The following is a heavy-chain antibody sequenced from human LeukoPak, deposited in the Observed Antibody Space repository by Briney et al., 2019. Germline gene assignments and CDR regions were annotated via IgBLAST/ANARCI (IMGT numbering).Heavy chain of an antibody. D-gene: IGHD6-19*01. CDR3: ARGNTNSDWYTWFDP. J-gene: IGHJ5*02. V-gene: IGHV1-2*02. CDR2: INPNSGGT. Sequence: GASVKVSCKASGYTFTGYYMHWVRQAPGQGLEWMGWINPNSGGTNYAQKFQGRVTMTRDTSISTAYMELSRLRSDDTAVYYCARGNTNSDWYTWFDPWGQGTLVTVSS. CDR1: GYTFTGYY.